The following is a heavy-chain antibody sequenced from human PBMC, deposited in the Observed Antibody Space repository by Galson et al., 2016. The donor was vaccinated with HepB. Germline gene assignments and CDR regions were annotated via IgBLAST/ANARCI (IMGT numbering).Heavy chain of an antibody. CDR1: GYIFTGYY. D-gene: IGHD3/OR15-3a*01. J-gene: IGHJ4*02. CDR2: IHPNGGAT. V-gene: IGHV1-2*06. CDR3: ARSQRSVRFLDWHTPLHYFDS. Sequence: SVKVSCKASGYIFTGYYIHWLRQAPGQGLEWMARIHPNGGATNSPLRFQGRATMTRDTSTNTVYMELSRLRSDDTAIYYCARSQRSVRFLDWHTPLHYFDSWGQGTQVIVSS.